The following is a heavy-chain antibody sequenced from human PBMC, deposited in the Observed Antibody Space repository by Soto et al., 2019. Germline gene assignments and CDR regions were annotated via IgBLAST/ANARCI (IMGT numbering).Heavy chain of an antibody. D-gene: IGHD3-16*02. CDR3: ARVSQSFIEYFQY. J-gene: IGHJ1*01. CDR1: GFTFSSYE. Sequence: GGSLRLSCAATGFTFSSYEMIWVRQAPGKGLEWVSYISSSGSTIYYADSVKGRFTISRDNAKNSLYLQMNSLRAEDTAVYNCARVSQSFIEYFQYWGKGTLVTVSS. CDR2: ISSSGSTI. V-gene: IGHV3-48*03.